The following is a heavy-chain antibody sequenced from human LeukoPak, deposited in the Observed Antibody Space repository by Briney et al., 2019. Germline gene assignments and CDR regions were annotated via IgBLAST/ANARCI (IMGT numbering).Heavy chain of an antibody. V-gene: IGHV1-2*04. CDR3: ARDSAAGYYYYGMDV. J-gene: IGHJ6*02. Sequence: GASVKDSCKASGYTFTGYYMHWVRQAPGQGLEWMGWINPNSGGTNYAQKFQGWVTMTRDTSISTAYMELSRLRSDDTAVYYCARDSAAGYYYYGMDVWGQGTTVTVSS. CDR2: INPNSGGT. D-gene: IGHD6-13*01. CDR1: GYTFTGYY.